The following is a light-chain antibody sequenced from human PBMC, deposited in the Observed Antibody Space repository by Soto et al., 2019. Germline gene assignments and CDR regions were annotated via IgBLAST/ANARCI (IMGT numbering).Light chain of an antibody. CDR3: QQYGTSPFT. CDR2: GAS. J-gene: IGKJ3*01. Sequence: VLTQSPGTLSLSPGERATLSCRASERISSNFLAWYQQRPGQAPRLLIYGASTRDSGIPDRFSGSGSGTDFALSISRLEPEYFALYYCQQYGTSPFTFGTGTTVEIK. CDR1: ERISSNF. V-gene: IGKV3-20*01.